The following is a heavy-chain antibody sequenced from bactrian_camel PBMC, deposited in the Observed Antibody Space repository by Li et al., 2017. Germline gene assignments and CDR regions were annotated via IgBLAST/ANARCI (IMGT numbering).Heavy chain of an antibody. D-gene: IGHD4*01. CDR2: ISMGGGTT. J-gene: IGHJ4*01. Sequence: HVQLVESGGGLVQPGGSLRLSCVASGFTFSSYWMYWVRQAPGKGLEWVSSISMGGGTTYYADAVKGRFTISRDNAKNTVYLQMNGLKPEDTAVYYCVRDTYYKDYGAGNYWGQGTQVTVS. CDR3: VRDTYYKDYGAGNY. V-gene: IGHV3S1*01. CDR1: GFTFSSYW.